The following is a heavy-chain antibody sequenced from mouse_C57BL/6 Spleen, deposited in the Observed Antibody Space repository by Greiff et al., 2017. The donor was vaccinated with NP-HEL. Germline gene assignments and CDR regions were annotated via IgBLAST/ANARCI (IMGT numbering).Heavy chain of an antibody. J-gene: IGHJ3*01. CDR2: ISGGGGNT. CDR1: GFTFSSYT. D-gene: IGHD2-3*01. V-gene: IGHV5-9*01. CDR3: ARGDGYYSWFAY. Sequence: EVMLVESGGGLVKPGGSLKLSCAASGFTFSSYTMSWVRQTPEKRLEWVATISGGGGNTYYPDSVKGRFPISRDNAKNTLYLQMSSLRSEDTALYYCARGDGYYSWFAYWGQGTLVTVSA.